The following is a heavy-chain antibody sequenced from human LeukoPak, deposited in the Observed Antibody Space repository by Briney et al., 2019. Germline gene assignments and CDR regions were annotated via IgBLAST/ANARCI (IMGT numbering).Heavy chain of an antibody. CDR1: GDSISNTAYW. Sequence: SETLSLTCTVSGDSISNTAYWWGWIRQSPGTGLGWIGSVSYFGTTSYSPSLKSRVTMSIDTSKKQFSLQLSSVTAADTAVYYCTRLPLDYSVDYWGQGALVSVSS. CDR3: TRLPLDYSVDY. D-gene: IGHD4-11*01. V-gene: IGHV4-39*01. J-gene: IGHJ4*02. CDR2: VSYFGTT.